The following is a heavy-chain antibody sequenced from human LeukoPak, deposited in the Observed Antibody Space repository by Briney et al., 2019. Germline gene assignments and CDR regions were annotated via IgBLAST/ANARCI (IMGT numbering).Heavy chain of an antibody. V-gene: IGHV3-21*01. CDR3: ARDSPCTCGRVFHDY. J-gene: IGHJ4*02. D-gene: IGHD1-26*01. Sequence: GGSLRLSSPLSVFTFCSYIVSCGAQAPGQGLEWVSSFSAGSSYIYYADSVKGRFTISRDNAKNSVYLQMNSLRAEDTTVYYCARDSPCTCGRVFHDYWGQGTLVTVSS. CDR2: FSAGSSYI. CDR1: VFTFCSYI.